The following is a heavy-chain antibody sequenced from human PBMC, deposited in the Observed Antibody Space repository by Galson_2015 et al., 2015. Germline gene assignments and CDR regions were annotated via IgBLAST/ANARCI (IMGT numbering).Heavy chain of an antibody. Sequence: SLRLSCAASGFTFSSYGMHWVRQAPGKGLEWVAVISYDGSNKYYADSVKGRFTISRDNSKNTLYLQMNSLRAEDTAVYYCANAIETHLSIAVAGSTFDYWGQGTLVTVSS. CDR1: GFTFSSYG. V-gene: IGHV3-30*18. D-gene: IGHD6-19*01. CDR2: ISYDGSNK. J-gene: IGHJ4*02. CDR3: ANAIETHLSIAVAGSTFDY.